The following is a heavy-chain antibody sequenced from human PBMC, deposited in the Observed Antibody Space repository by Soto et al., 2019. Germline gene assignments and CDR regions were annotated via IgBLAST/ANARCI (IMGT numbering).Heavy chain of an antibody. CDR3: AHRRIGVSQWNYGDFDY. D-gene: IGHD1-7*01. CDR1: GFSLSTSGVG. V-gene: IGHV2-5*02. Sequence: QITLKESGPTLVKPTQTLTLTCTFSGFSLSTSGVGVGWIRQPPGKALEGLVIIYWDDDKRYSPSLRGRLTITKETSKNQVVLTMTNVDPEDTATYFCAHRRIGVSQWNYGDFDYWGQGTLVTVSS. J-gene: IGHJ4*02. CDR2: IYWDDDK.